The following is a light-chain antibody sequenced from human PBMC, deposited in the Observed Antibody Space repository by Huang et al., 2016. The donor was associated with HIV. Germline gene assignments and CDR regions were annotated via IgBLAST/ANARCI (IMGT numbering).Light chain of an antibody. CDR3: QQYNSYPWT. V-gene: IGKV1-5*01. CDR1: QSISTW. J-gene: IGKJ1*01. CDR2: DAS. Sequence: DIQMTQSPSTLSASVGDRVTITCRASQSISTWLAWYQQKAEKAPKLLTYDASSLESGVPSTFSGSGSGTEFTLTISSLQPDNFATYYCQQYNSYPWTFGQGTKVEIK.